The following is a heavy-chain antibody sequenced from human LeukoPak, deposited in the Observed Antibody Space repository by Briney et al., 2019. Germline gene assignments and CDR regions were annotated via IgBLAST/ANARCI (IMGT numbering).Heavy chain of an antibody. Sequence: GGSLRLSCATSGFPFRDHGMHWVRQAPGKGLEWVAVTWNDGSKKFYVDSVKGRFTIPKDNSQRTLYLQMNDLRVEDTAVYYCARPGDAYYYYYMDVWGKGTTVIVSS. D-gene: IGHD1-1*01. V-gene: IGHV3-33*01. CDR2: TWNDGSKK. J-gene: IGHJ6*03. CDR1: GFPFRDHG. CDR3: ARPGDAYYYYYMDV.